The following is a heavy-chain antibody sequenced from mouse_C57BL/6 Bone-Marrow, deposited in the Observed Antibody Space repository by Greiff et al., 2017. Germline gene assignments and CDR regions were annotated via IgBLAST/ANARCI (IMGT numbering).Heavy chain of an antibody. CDR3: ARSDYYSNYFDY. D-gene: IGHD2-5*01. J-gene: IGHJ2*01. Sequence: VQLQQSVAELVRPGASVKLSCTASGFNIKNTYMHWVKQRPEQGLEWIGRIDPANGNTKYAPKFRGKATITAATSSNTAYLQLSNLTSEDTAIYYCARSDYYSNYFDYWGQGTTLTVSS. CDR2: IDPANGNT. V-gene: IGHV14-3*01. CDR1: GFNIKNTY.